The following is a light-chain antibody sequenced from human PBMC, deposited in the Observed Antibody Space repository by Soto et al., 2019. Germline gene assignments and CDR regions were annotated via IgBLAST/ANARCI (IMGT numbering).Light chain of an antibody. J-gene: IGKJ1*01. CDR3: QQYDNSAWT. Sequence: IVMTQSPATLSVSPGERATLSCRASHNINENLAWYQQKPGQAPRLLIYGASSRATGIPDRFSGSGSGTDFTLTISRLEPEDFAVYYCQQYDNSAWTFGQGTKVDIK. CDR1: HNINEN. CDR2: GAS. V-gene: IGKV3-20*01.